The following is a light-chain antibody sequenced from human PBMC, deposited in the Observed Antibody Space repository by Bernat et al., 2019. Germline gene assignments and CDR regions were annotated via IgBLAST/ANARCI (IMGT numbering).Light chain of an antibody. CDR2: EGS. CDR3: CSYADGPASRYV. Sequence: QSALTQPASVSGSPGQSITISCTGTSSDFGSYTVVSWYQQPPGEVPKLMIYEGSKRPSGVSNRFSGTQSGNTASLTISGLQAEDEADYYCCSYADGPASRYVFGTGTKVTVL. CDR1: SSDFGSYTV. J-gene: IGLJ1*01. V-gene: IGLV2-23*01.